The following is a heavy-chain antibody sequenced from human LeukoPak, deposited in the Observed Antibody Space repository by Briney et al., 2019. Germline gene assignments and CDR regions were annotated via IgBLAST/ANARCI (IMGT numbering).Heavy chain of an antibody. J-gene: IGHJ1*01. CDR3: ASLIAAAGTEYFQH. Sequence: PSETLSLTCAVYGGSFSGYYWSWIRQPPGKGLEWIGEINHSGSTNYNPSLKSRVTISVDTSKNQFSLKLSSVTAADTAVYYCASLIAAAGTEYFQHWGRGTLVTVSS. CDR2: INHSGST. CDR1: GGSFSGYY. V-gene: IGHV4-34*01. D-gene: IGHD6-13*01.